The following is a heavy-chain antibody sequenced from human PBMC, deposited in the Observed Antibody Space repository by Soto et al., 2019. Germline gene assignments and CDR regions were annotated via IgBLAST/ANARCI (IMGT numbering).Heavy chain of an antibody. D-gene: IGHD6-13*01. Sequence: SVTLSLTCTVSGGSISSSSYYWGWIRQPPGKGLEWIGSIYYSGSTYYNPSLKSRVTISVDTSKNQFSLKLSSVTAADTAVYYCASYSSSWSEGGFDYWGQGTLVTVSS. V-gene: IGHV4-39*01. CDR3: ASYSSSWSEGGFDY. J-gene: IGHJ4*02. CDR2: IYYSGST. CDR1: GGSISSSSYY.